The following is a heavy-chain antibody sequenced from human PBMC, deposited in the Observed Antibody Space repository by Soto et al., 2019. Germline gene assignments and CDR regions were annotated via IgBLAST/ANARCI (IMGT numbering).Heavy chain of an antibody. CDR3: AKDRGYRSSPICFKIHDFDY. CDR1: GFSFTTYG. CDR2: ISYDGSNK. D-gene: IGHD2-2*01. Sequence: QVQLVESGGGVVQPGRSLRLSCAASGFSFTTYGMNWVRQAPGKGLEWVAVISYDGSNKLYADSVRGRFAISRDNYKNTLYLQMDSLRPDETAVYYCAKDRGYRSSPICFKIHDFDYWGQGDPVNVSS. J-gene: IGHJ4*02. V-gene: IGHV3-30*18.